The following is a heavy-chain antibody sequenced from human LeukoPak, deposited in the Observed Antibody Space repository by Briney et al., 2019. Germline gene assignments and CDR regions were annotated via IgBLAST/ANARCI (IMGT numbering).Heavy chain of an antibody. Sequence: GGSLRLSCAASGLTFSSYAMTWVRQAPGKGLEWVSAISDTGGSTYYADSVKGRFTISRDNSKNTLYLQMNSLRAEDTAVYYCARGAIAVAEGAFDYWGQGTLVTVSS. CDR3: ARGAIAVAEGAFDY. D-gene: IGHD6-19*01. CDR1: GLTFSSYA. V-gene: IGHV3-23*01. J-gene: IGHJ4*02. CDR2: ISDTGGST.